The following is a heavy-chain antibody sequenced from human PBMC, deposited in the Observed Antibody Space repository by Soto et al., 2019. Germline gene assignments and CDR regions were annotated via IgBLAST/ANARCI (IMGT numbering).Heavy chain of an antibody. CDR3: VTRSGAAAGTLVY. V-gene: IGHV3-23*01. CDR2: INSGSGDST. D-gene: IGHD6-13*01. Sequence: EVQLLESGGDLVQPGGSLRLSCAASGFTFSSNPMSWVRQAPGKGLEWVSVINSGSGDSTYYADSVKGRFTISRDDSKNTLYLQMNSLRAEDTAVYYCVTRSGAAAGTLVYWGQGTLVSVSS. CDR1: GFTFSSNP. J-gene: IGHJ4*02.